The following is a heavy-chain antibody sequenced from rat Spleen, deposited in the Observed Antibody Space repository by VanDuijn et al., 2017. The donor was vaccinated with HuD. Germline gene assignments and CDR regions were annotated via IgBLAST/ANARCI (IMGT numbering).Heavy chain of an antibody. CDR3: ARHNSGYVMDA. J-gene: IGHJ4*01. Sequence: EVQLVESDGGLVQPGRSLKLSCAASGFTFSDYYMAWVRQAPTKGLEWVATISYDGSSTYYRDSVKGRFTISRDNAKSTLYLQMDSLRSEDTATYYCARHNSGYVMDAWGQGVSVTVSS. V-gene: IGHV5-29*01. CDR1: GFTFSDYY. D-gene: IGHD4-3*01. CDR2: ISYDGSST.